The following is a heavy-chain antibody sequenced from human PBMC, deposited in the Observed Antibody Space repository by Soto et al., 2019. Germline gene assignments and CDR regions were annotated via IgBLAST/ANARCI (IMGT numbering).Heavy chain of an antibody. CDR3: ARDRVAGIWGDAFDI. CDR1: GYTFTNHG. CDR2: INPYNANT. Sequence: ASVKVPGKTSGYTFTNHGINWVRQAPGQGLEWMGWINPYNANTNYAQKLQGRVTMTTDTSTSTAYMDLRSLTSDDTAVYYCARDRVAGIWGDAFDIWGQGTMVTVSS. D-gene: IGHD3-16*01. J-gene: IGHJ3*02. V-gene: IGHV1-18*04.